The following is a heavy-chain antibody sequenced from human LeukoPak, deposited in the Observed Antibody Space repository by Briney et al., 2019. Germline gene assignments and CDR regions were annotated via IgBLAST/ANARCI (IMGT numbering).Heavy chain of an antibody. D-gene: IGHD1-26*01. V-gene: IGHV1-18*01. CDR2: VNGVGGKA. CDR3: ARAREGYDY. CDR1: GYPFRSYG. J-gene: IGHJ4*02. Sequence: GASVKVSCKPSGYPFRSYGIAWVRQAPGQGLEWMGWVNGVGGKAKYAQKFQDRVTMTTDSSTAYLEVKSLRSDDTAVYYCARAREGYDYWGLGTLVTVSS.